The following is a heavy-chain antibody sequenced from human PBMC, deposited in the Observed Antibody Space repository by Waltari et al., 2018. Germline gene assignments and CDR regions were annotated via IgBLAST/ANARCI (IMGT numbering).Heavy chain of an antibody. V-gene: IGHV4-38-2*01. D-gene: IGHD2-21*02. CDR1: GFPIGSECY. Sequence: QVQLQESGPRLVKPSETLSLTCSASGFPIGSECYWAWVRQSPGEGLVWIGSTYHSGGADYNPSLKGRVTISVDTSKNQFSLKLTSVTVADSGVYYCARLSPYTSSGDFFDPWGQGALVTVSS. CDR2: TYHSGGA. J-gene: IGHJ5*02. CDR3: ARLSPYTSSGDFFDP.